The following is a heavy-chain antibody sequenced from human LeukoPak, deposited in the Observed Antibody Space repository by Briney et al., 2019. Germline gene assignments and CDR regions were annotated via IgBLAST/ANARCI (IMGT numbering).Heavy chain of an antibody. V-gene: IGHV3-30*02. CDR3: AKEFHDFWSGYNWGDNWFDP. D-gene: IGHD3-3*01. CDR2: IRYDGSNE. CDR1: GFTFNSYG. J-gene: IGHJ5*02. Sequence: GGSLRLSCAVSGFTFNSYGMHWVRQAPGKGLEWVAFIRYDGSNEYYGDSVKGRFTISRDNSKKMLYLQMNSLRPEDTAVYYCAKEFHDFWSGYNWGDNWFDPWGQGTLVTVSS.